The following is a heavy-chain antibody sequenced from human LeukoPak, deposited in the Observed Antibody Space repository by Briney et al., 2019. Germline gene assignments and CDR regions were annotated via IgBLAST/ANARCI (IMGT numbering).Heavy chain of an antibody. CDR1: GYTFTDYY. CDR2: VNPLSGGT. Sequence: ASVKVSCKASGYTFTDYYMLWVRQAPGQGLEWMGWVNPLSGGTNYAQKFQGRVTMTRDASISTGYMELRSLRYDDTAIYYCVRDGYNWDKGFDPWGQGTLVTASS. D-gene: IGHD1-1*01. CDR3: VRDGYNWDKGFDP. V-gene: IGHV1-2*02. J-gene: IGHJ5*02.